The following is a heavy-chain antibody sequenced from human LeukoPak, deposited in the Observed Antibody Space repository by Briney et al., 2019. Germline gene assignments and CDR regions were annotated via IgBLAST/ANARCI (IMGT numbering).Heavy chain of an antibody. CDR2: IHYGGFT. CDR1: GDSMNSGGHY. CDR3: ARSWVETSFFDF. V-gene: IGHV4-31*03. Sequence: SQTLSLTCTVSGDSMNSGGHYWTWIRQHPGKGLEWIGHIHYGGFTDYNPSLKTRCVISVDPSKNAFSLDLTSVTDADTAVYFCARSWVETSFFDFWGQGVQVIVSS. J-gene: IGHJ4*02. D-gene: IGHD2-21*02.